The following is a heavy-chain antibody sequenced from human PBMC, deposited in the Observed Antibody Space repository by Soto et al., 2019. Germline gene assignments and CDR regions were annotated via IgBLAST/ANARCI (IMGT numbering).Heavy chain of an antibody. D-gene: IGHD2-15*01. CDR2: ISSSGSTI. Sequence: QVQLVESGGGLVKPGGSLRLSCAASGFTFSDYYMSWIRQAPGKGLEWVSYISSSGSTIYYADSVKGRFTISRDNAKNSLYLQMNSLRAEDTAVYYCARDTLGYCSGGSCSYLYYYYMDVWGKGTTVTVSS. J-gene: IGHJ6*03. CDR1: GFTFSDYY. CDR3: ARDTLGYCSGGSCSYLYYYYMDV. V-gene: IGHV3-11*01.